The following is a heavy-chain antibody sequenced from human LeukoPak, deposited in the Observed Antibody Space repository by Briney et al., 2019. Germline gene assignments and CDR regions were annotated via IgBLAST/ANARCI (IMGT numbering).Heavy chain of an antibody. D-gene: IGHD2-2*01. J-gene: IGHJ4*02. V-gene: IGHV3-48*04. CDR1: GFTFSSYS. CDR2: ISSSSSTI. CDR3: ARVGLGDLYIVVVPADRDYYFDY. Sequence: GGSLRLSCAASGFTFSSYSMNWVRQAPGKGLEWVSYISSSSSTIYYADSVKGRFTISRDNAKNSLYLQMNSLRAEDTAVYYCARVGLGDLYIVVVPADRDYYFDYWGQGTLVTVSS.